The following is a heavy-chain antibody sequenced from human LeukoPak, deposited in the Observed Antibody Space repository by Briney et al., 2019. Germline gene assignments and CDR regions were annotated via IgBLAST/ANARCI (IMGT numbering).Heavy chain of an antibody. CDR2: ISSSGSTI. CDR3: ARANRANTPMAPLDY. J-gene: IGHJ4*02. CDR1: GFTFSDYY. V-gene: IGHV3-11*01. D-gene: IGHD5-18*01. Sequence: PGGSLRLSCAASGFTFSDYYMSWIRQAPGKGLEWVSYISSSGSTIYYADSVKGRYTISRDNAKSSLYLQMNSLRAEDTAVYYCARANRANTPMAPLDYWGQGTLVTVSS.